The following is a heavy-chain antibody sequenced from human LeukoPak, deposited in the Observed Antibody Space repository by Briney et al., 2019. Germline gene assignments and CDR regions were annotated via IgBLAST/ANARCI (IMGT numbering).Heavy chain of an antibody. D-gene: IGHD6-19*01. J-gene: IGHJ4*02. CDR3: ARHIGLAVAGTSDY. Sequence: ASVKVSCKASGYTFTNYYIHWVRQAPGQGLECMGIINPSGGSTSYAQKFQGRVTMTRDMSTSTVYMELSSLRSEDTAVYYCARHIGLAVAGTSDYWGQGTLVTVSS. CDR1: GYTFTNYY. V-gene: IGHV1-46*01. CDR2: INPSGGST.